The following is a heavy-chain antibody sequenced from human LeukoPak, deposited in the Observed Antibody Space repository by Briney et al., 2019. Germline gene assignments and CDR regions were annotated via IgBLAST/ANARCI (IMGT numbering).Heavy chain of an antibody. CDR2: VFHSGST. CDR3: ARSLSTAGIDY. CDR1: GYSISSGRY. V-gene: IGHV4-38-2*01. J-gene: IGHJ4*02. Sequence: SETLSLTCAVSGYSISSGRYWGWIRQPPGKGLEWIGSVFHSGSTYYNPSLKSRVTISVDTSKNQFSLNLRSVTAADTAVYYCARSLSTAGIDYWGQRNLVTVSS. D-gene: IGHD2-2*01.